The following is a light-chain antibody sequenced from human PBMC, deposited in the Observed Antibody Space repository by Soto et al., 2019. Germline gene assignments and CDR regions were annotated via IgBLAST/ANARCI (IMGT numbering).Light chain of an antibody. Sequence: VLTQPPSVSGAPGQRVTISCTGSSSNIGAGYDVHWYQQLPGTAPKLLIYGNSNRPSGVPDRFSGSKSGTSASLAITGLQAEDEADYYCQSYDSSHVVFGGGTKVTVL. CDR3: QSYDSSHVV. CDR1: SSNIGAGYD. V-gene: IGLV1-40*01. CDR2: GNS. J-gene: IGLJ2*01.